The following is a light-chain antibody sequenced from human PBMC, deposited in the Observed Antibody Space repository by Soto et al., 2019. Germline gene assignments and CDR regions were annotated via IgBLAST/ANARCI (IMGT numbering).Light chain of an antibody. CDR2: AAS. CDR1: QSVGSNF. Sequence: IVLTQSPGTLSLSPGERATLSCRASQSVGSNFLAWYQQKRRQAPRILIYAASHRASGIPDRFSVSGPVSVLTLAISRPEPADFAVYYCRRYDSPPWAFG. J-gene: IGKJ1*01. V-gene: IGKV3-20*01. CDR3: RRYDSPPWA.